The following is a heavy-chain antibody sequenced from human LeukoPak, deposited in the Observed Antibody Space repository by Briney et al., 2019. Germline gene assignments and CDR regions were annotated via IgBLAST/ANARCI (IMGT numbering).Heavy chain of an antibody. Sequence: PGRSLRLSCAASGFTFSSYAMHWVRQAPGKGLEWVAVISYDGSNKYYADSVKGRFTISRDNSKNTLYLQMNSLRAEDTAVYYCAKGGSIDGQPNQWGQGTLVTVPS. CDR3: AKGGSIDGQPNQ. D-gene: IGHD1-14*01. CDR1: GFTFSSYA. J-gene: IGHJ4*02. V-gene: IGHV3-30-3*01. CDR2: ISYDGSNK.